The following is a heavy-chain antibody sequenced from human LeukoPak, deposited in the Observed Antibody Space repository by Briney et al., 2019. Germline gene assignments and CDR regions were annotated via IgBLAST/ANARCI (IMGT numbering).Heavy chain of an antibody. Sequence: GGSLRLPCAASGFTFTNYWMSWVRQAPEKGLEWVANINQDGSVKQYVDSMKGRFTISRDNAKNSLYLQMNSLRVEDTAVYYCARDRDDGGFGYWGQGTLVTVSS. J-gene: IGHJ4*02. CDR3: ARDRDDGGFGY. CDR2: INQDGSVK. V-gene: IGHV3-7*01. CDR1: GFTFTNYW. D-gene: IGHD4-23*01.